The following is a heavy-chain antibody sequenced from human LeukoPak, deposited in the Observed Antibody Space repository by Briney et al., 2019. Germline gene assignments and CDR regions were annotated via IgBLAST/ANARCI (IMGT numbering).Heavy chain of an antibody. J-gene: IGHJ5*02. D-gene: IGHD3-16*02. Sequence: PSETLSLTCTVSGGSISSYYWSWIRQPPGKGLEWIGSIFHSANTYYNPSLKSRVTISVDTSKNQFSLKMSSVTAADTAVYYCHERSRLGESSSWGQGTLVIVSS. CDR3: HERSRLGESSS. CDR2: IFHSANT. V-gene: IGHV4-59*04. CDR1: GGSISSYY.